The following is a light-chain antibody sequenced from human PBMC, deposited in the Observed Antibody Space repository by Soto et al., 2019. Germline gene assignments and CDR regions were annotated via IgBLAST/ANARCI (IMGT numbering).Light chain of an antibody. CDR3: QQRSSWPPT. J-gene: IGKJ1*01. CDR2: DAS. V-gene: IGKV3-11*01. CDR1: QSVSSS. Sequence: EIVLTQSPATLALSPGERATLSCRASQSVSSSLAWYQQKPGQAPRLLMYDASNRATGIPARLSGSGSGTDFTLTISGLEPEDFALYYCQQRSSWPPTFGQGTMVEMK.